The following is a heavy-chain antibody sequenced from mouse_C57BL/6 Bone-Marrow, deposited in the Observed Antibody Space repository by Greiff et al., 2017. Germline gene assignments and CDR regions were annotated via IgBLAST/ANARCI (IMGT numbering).Heavy chain of an antibody. CDR1: GYTFTSYG. D-gene: IGHD1-1*01. Sequence: VKLVESGAELARPGASVKLSCKASGYTFTSYGLSWVKQRTGQGLEWIGEIYPRSGNTYYNEKFKGKATLTADKSSSTAYMELRSLTSEDSAVYFCAREAITTGVDYWGQGTTRTVSS. CDR3: AREAITTGVDY. CDR2: IYPRSGNT. V-gene: IGHV1-81*01. J-gene: IGHJ2*01.